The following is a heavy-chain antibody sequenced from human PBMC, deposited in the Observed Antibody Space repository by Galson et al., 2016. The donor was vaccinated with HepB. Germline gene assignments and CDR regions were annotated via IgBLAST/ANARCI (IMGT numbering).Heavy chain of an antibody. CDR2: ISSSGLNT. CDR1: GFTFSSDA. J-gene: IGHJ4*02. D-gene: IGHD1-14*01. Sequence: SLRLSCAASGFTFSSDAMTWVRQAPGKGLEWVSYISSSGLNTDYADSVKGRFTVSRDNSNNTLFLHMNSLRAEDTDLYYCTKDGGPYVGANGEPGHFWGQGTLVTVSS. V-gene: IGHV3-23*01. CDR3: TKDGGPYVGANGEPGHF.